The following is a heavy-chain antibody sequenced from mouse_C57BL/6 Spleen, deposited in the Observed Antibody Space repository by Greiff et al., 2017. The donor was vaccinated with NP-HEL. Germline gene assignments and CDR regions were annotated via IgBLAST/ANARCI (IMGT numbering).Heavy chain of an antibody. Sequence: QVQLQQPGAELVRPGSSVKLSCKASGYTFTSYWMDWVKQRPGQGLEWIGNIYPSDSETHYNQKFKDKATLTVDKSSSTAYMQLSSLTSEDSAVYYCARGRGYFSRFAYWGQGTLVTVSA. V-gene: IGHV1-61*01. CDR2: IYPSDSET. CDR1: GYTFTSYW. J-gene: IGHJ3*01. CDR3: ARGRGYFSRFAY. D-gene: IGHD2-3*01.